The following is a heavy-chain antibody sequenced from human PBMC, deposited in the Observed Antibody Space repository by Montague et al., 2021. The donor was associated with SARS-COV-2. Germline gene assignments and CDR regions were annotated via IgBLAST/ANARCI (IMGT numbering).Heavy chain of an antibody. Sequence: SETLSLTCTVSGGSITNNIDYWAWTRQPPGKGLEWIGSIYYTGNTXYNPSLKSRVTISVVTSKNHFTLKLSSVTAAETAVYYCARLKRYFDSSGSPSAFDFWGQGTKVTVSS. V-gene: IGHV4-39*02. CDR3: ARLKRYFDSSGSPSAFDF. J-gene: IGHJ3*01. CDR2: IYYTGNT. CDR1: GGSITNNIDY. D-gene: IGHD3-22*01.